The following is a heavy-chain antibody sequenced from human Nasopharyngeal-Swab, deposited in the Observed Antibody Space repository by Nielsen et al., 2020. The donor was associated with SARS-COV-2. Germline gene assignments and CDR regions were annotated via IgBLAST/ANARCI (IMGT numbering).Heavy chain of an antibody. CDR2: IYYSGST. Sequence: GSLRLSCTVSGGSISSSSYYWGWIRQPPGKGLERIGSIYYSGSTYYNPSLKSRVTISVDTSKNQFSLKLSSVTAADTAVYYCARLCLCREPIHWGQGTLVTVSS. CDR1: GGSISSSSYY. CDR3: ARLCLCREPIH. V-gene: IGHV4-39*01. J-gene: IGHJ4*02. D-gene: IGHD1-26*01.